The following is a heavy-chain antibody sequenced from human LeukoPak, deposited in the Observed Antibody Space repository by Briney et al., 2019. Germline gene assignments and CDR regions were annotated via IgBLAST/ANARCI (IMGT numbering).Heavy chain of an antibody. V-gene: IGHV3-48*01. CDR2: TSSSGSAI. D-gene: IGHD5-18*01. CDR3: AKDRIRIQLWLGYFDY. Sequence: PGGSLRLSCAASGFTFSDYSTNWVRQAPGKGLEWVSYTSSSGSAIYYADSVKGRFTISRDNSKNTLYLQMNSLRAEDTAVYYCAKDRIRIQLWLGYFDYWGQGTLVTVSS. CDR1: GFTFSDYS. J-gene: IGHJ4*02.